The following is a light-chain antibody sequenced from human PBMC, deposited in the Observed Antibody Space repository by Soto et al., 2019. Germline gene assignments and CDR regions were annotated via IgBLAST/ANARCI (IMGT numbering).Light chain of an antibody. CDR1: SSDVGSYNR. J-gene: IGLJ1*01. CDR3: SLYISGSTYV. V-gene: IGLV2-18*01. CDR2: EVN. Sequence: QSALTQPPSVSGSPGQSVTISCTGTSSDVGSYNRLSWYQQPPGTAPKLIMYEVNTRPSGVPDCFSGSKSGSTASLTISGLQAEDEADYYCSLYISGSTYVFGTGTKLTVL.